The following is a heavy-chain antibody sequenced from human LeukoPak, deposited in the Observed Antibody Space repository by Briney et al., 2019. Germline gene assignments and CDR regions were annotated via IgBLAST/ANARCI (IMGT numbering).Heavy chain of an antibody. Sequence: SGGSLRLSCAASGFTFSDYYMSWIRQAPEKGLEWVSYISSSGSTIYYADSVKGRFTISRDNAKNSLYLQMNSLRAEDTAVYYCARDLFSSSSNDPINYFDYWGQGTLVTVSS. CDR1: GFTFSDYY. J-gene: IGHJ4*02. CDR3: ARDLFSSSSNDPINYFDY. CDR2: ISSSGSTI. D-gene: IGHD6-6*01. V-gene: IGHV3-11*01.